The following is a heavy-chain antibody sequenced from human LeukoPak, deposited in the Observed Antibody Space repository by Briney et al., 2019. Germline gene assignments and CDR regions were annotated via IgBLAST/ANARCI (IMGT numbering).Heavy chain of an antibody. Sequence: ASVTVSCKPSGYTFTIYYIHWVRQAPGQGLEWMGIISPSGGSTSNAQKFQGRVTMTGDTSTSTVYMELSSLRSEDTAVYYCARLGAGEDDGGWVDYWGQGTLVTVSS. CDR1: GYTFTIYY. CDR3: ARLGAGEDDGGWVDY. V-gene: IGHV1-46*01. CDR2: ISPSGGST. D-gene: IGHD3-10*01. J-gene: IGHJ4*02.